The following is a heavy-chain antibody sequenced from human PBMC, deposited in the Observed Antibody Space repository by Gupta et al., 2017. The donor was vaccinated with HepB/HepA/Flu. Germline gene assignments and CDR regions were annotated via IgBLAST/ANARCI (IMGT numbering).Heavy chain of an antibody. J-gene: IGHJ4*01. D-gene: IGHD2-8*02. V-gene: IGHV4-39*01. Sequence: QLQLAESGPGVVKPSETLSLTCTVSGGSINHNYYFWGWFRQPPGKGLEWIGSIFHRGSIYYNSSLKSRISMDVDASKNQFSLMLTSVSAADTDVYDCEGQDTGPDYFDY. CDR2: IFHRGSI. CDR1: GGSINHNYYF. CDR3: EGQDTGPDYFDY.